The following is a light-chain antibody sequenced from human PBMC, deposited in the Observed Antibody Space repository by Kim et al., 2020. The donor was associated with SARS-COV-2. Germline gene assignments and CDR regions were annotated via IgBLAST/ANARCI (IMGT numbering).Light chain of an antibody. CDR2: DVS. CDR3: QHRINWPLT. V-gene: IGKV3-11*01. Sequence: LSPGERATPSCRASQSVRSYLAWYQQKPGQAPRLLIYDVSNRATGIPARFSGSGSGTDFTLTISSLEPEDFAVYYCQHRINWPLTFGGGTKVDIK. CDR1: QSVRSY. J-gene: IGKJ4*01.